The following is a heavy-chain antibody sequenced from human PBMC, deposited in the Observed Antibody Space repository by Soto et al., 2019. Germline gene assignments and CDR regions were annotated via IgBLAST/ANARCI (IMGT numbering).Heavy chain of an antibody. Sequence: SETLSLTCTVSGGSISSSSYYWGWIRQPPGKGLEWIGSIYYSGSTYYNPSLKSRVTISVDTSKNQFSLKLSSVTAADTAVYYCARRVSSSSWPDWGLAYYYGMDVWGQGTTVT. CDR2: IYYSGST. J-gene: IGHJ6*02. CDR3: ARRVSSSSWPDWGLAYYYGMDV. D-gene: IGHD6-13*01. V-gene: IGHV4-39*01. CDR1: GGSISSSSYY.